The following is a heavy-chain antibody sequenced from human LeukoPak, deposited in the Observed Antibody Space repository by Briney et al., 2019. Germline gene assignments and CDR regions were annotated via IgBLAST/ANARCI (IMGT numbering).Heavy chain of an antibody. J-gene: IGHJ4*02. CDR2: IRQGGSGI. Sequence: GGSLRLSCAASGFTFSYHWMTWARQAPGKGLEWVANIRQGGSGIEYVDSLKGRVTISRDNAKNSLFLQMNSLRAEDTAVYYCARWRSLQSEFDHWGQGTLVTVSS. CDR3: ARWRSLQSEFDH. V-gene: IGHV3-7*01. CDR1: GFTFSYHW. D-gene: IGHD5-12*01.